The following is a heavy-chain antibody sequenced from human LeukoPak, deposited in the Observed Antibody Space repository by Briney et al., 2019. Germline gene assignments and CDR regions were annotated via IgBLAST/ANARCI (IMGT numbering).Heavy chain of an antibody. Sequence: PGGSLRLSCAASGFTFSSYGMHWVRRAPGKGLEWVAVISYDGSNKYYADSVKGRFTISRDNSKNTLYLQMNSLRAEDTAVYYCARVAVPLYYYYMDVWGKGTTVTVSS. CDR3: ARVAVPLYYYYMDV. J-gene: IGHJ6*03. V-gene: IGHV3-30*03. CDR1: GFTFSSYG. CDR2: ISYDGSNK.